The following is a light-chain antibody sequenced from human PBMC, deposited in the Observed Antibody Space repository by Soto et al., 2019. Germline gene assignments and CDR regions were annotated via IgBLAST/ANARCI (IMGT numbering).Light chain of an antibody. CDR1: QSVSSRN. CDR3: HQFDGSRPAFT. V-gene: IGKV3-20*01. CDR2: GAS. Sequence: ETMLTQSPGTLSLSPGERATLSCRASQSVSSRNLAWYQHKPGQAPRLLIYGASFRDTGIPDRFSGSGSGTDFTLTIRGLETEDSAVYYCHQFDGSRPAFTFGQGNKLEI. J-gene: IGKJ2*01.